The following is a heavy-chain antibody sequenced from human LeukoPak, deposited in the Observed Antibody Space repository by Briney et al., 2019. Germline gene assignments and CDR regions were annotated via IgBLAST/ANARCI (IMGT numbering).Heavy chain of an antibody. Sequence: SETLSLTCAVYGGSFSSYYWSWIRQPPGKGRKGFGEINHSGSTNYNPSLKSRVTISVDTSKNQFSLKLSSVTAADTAVYYCASIADRRYYYYMDVWGKGTTATVSS. V-gene: IGHV4-34*01. CDR3: ASIADRRYYYYMDV. CDR2: INHSGST. CDR1: GGSFSSYY. J-gene: IGHJ6*03. D-gene: IGHD6-6*01.